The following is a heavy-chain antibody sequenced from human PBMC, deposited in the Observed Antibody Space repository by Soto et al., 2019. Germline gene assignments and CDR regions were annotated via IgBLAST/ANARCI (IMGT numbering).Heavy chain of an antibody. D-gene: IGHD5-12*01. Sequence: TLSLTCTVSGASISSGGSYWSWIRQHPGKGLEWIGYIYYSGSTYYNPSLKSRVTISVDTSKNQFSLKLSSVTAADTAVYYCASGRRDGYNSYFDYWGQGTLVTVSS. CDR1: GASISSGGSY. CDR3: ASGRRDGYNSYFDY. J-gene: IGHJ4*02. V-gene: IGHV4-31*03. CDR2: IYYSGST.